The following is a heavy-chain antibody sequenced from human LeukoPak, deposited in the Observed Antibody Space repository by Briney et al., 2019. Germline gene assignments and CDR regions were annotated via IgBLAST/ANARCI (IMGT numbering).Heavy chain of an antibody. J-gene: IGHJ4*02. D-gene: IGHD2-2*01. CDR3: VRTYGYCSSTSCYVFDY. V-gene: IGHV3-66*01. Sequence: PGGSLRLSCAASGXTVSSNYMSWVRQAPGKGLEWVSVIYSGGRTYYADSVKGRFTISRDNSKNTLYLQMNSLRAEDTAVYYCVRTYGYCSSTSCYVFDYWGQGTLVTVSS. CDR2: IYSGGRT. CDR1: GXTVSSNY.